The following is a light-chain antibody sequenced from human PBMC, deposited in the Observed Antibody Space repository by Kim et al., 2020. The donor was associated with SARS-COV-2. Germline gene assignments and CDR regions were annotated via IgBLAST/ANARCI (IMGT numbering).Light chain of an antibody. CDR3: QAWDSSTYV. Sequence: SYELTQPPSVSVSPGQTASITCSGDKLGDKYACWYQQKPGQSPVLVIYQDSKRPSGIPERFHGSNSGNTATLTISGTQAMDEADYYCQAWDSSTYVFGTGTKVTVL. CDR2: QDS. V-gene: IGLV3-1*01. J-gene: IGLJ1*01. CDR1: KLGDKY.